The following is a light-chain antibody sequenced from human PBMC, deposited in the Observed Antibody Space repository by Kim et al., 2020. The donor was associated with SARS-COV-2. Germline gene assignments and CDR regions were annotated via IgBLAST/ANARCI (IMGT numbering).Light chain of an antibody. CDR1: QSISNY. Sequence: DIQMTQSPSSLSASVGDRVTITCRASQSISNYLNWYQQKPGKAPKLLIYAASSLQSGVPSRFSGSGSGTDFTLTISSLQPEDFATYYCQQSYSILLTFGEGTKVDIK. CDR2: AAS. V-gene: IGKV1-39*01. J-gene: IGKJ1*01. CDR3: QQSYSILLT.